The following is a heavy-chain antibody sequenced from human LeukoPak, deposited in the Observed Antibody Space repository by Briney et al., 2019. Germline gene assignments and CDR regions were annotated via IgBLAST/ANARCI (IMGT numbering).Heavy chain of an antibody. V-gene: IGHV6-1*01. CDR2: TYYRSRWLN. CDR1: GDSVSSNGAA. Sequence: SETLSLTCGISGDSVSSNGAAWNWIRQSPSRGLEWLGRTYYRSRWLNDYAPSVKSRIIISPDTSKNQFSLQLSSVTPEDTAVYYCARSPLISSGWLGLDSWGQGILVTVSS. D-gene: IGHD6-19*01. CDR3: ARSPLISSGWLGLDS. J-gene: IGHJ4*02.